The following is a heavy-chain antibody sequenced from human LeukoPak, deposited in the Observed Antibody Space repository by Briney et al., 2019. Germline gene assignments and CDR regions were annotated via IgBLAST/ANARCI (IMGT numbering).Heavy chain of an antibody. CDR2: VRYDETTK. D-gene: IGHD6-13*01. V-gene: IGHV3-30*02. Sequence: GGSLRLSCAASGFTFSSYAMHWVRQAPGKGLEWVAFVRYDETTKFYADSVKGRFTISRDNSKTTLYLQMNSLRAEDTAVYYCAADYSSSWYPEYFQHWGQGTLVTVSS. CDR3: AADYSSSWYPEYFQH. CDR1: GFTFSSYA. J-gene: IGHJ1*01.